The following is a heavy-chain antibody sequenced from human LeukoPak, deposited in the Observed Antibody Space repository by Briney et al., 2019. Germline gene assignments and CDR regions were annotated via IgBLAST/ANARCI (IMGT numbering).Heavy chain of an antibody. Sequence: ASVNVSCKTSGYTFSGYYMHWVRQAPGQGLEWMGWVNPNTGATNYLQKFQGRVTMTRDTSITTAYMELSSLTSDDTAVYFCAKAAAYSSGWYAYFDSWGQGTLVTVSS. CDR2: VNPNTGAT. J-gene: IGHJ4*02. CDR3: AKAAAYSSGWYAYFDS. D-gene: IGHD6-19*01. CDR1: GYTFSGYY. V-gene: IGHV1-2*02.